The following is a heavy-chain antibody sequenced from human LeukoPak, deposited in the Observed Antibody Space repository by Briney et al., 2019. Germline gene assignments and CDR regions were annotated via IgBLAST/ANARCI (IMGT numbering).Heavy chain of an antibody. Sequence: RPSETLSLTCTVSGGSIGTYYWSWIRQPPGKGLEWIGYIYYNGYTDYNPSLKSRATISLHTSRNQFSLNLSSVTAADTAVYYCARDRHWTNDWVFDYWGQGTLVTVSS. J-gene: IGHJ4*02. CDR1: GGSIGTYY. CDR2: IYYNGYT. CDR3: ARDRHWTNDWVFDY. D-gene: IGHD1/OR15-1a*01. V-gene: IGHV4-59*01.